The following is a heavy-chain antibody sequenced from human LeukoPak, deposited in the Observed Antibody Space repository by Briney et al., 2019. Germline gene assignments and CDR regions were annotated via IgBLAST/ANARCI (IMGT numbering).Heavy chain of an antibody. Sequence: GGSLRLSCAASGFTFSSYSMNWVRQAPGKGLEWVSSISSSSSYIYYADSVKGRFTISRDNSKNTLYLQMNSLRAEDTAVYYCARERLSSGWIRDYYGMDVWGQGTTVTVSS. CDR2: ISSSSSYI. D-gene: IGHD6-19*01. V-gene: IGHV3-21*01. J-gene: IGHJ6*02. CDR1: GFTFSSYS. CDR3: ARERLSSGWIRDYYGMDV.